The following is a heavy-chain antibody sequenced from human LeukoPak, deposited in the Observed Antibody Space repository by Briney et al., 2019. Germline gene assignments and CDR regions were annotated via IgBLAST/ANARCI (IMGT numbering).Heavy chain of an antibody. V-gene: IGHV1-2*02. D-gene: IGHD5-12*01. J-gene: IGHJ4*02. CDR1: GYTFTGYY. CDR3: ARGQEGGYVSADY. Sequence: GASVKVSCKASGYTFTGYYMHWVRQAPGQGLEWMGWINPNSGGTNYAQKFQGRVTITRNTSISTAYMELSSLRSEDTAVYYCARGQEGGYVSADYWGQGTLVTVSS. CDR2: INPNSGGT.